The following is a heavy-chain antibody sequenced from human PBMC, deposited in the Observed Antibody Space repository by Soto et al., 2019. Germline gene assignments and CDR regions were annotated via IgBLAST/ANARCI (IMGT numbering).Heavy chain of an antibody. J-gene: IGHJ6*02. V-gene: IGHV1-2*04. CDR1: GYTFTGYY. CDR2: INPNSGGT. Sequence: ASVKVSCKASGYTFTGYYMHWVRQAPGQGLEWMGWINPNSGGTNYAQKFQGWVTMTRDTSISTAYMELSRLRSDDTAVYYCAIMSVGPPSGWNDYYYYGMDVWGQGTTVTVSS. CDR3: AIMSVGPPSGWNDYYYYGMDV. D-gene: IGHD6-19*01.